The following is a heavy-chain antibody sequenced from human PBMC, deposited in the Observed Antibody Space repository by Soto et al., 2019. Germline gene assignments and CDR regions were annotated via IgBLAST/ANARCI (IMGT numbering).Heavy chain of an antibody. CDR3: ASEKIEYSSQIRWFDP. CDR1: GGPFGSYA. D-gene: IGHD6-6*01. V-gene: IGHV1-69*13. CDR2: IIPVFVKP. J-gene: IGHJ5*02. Sequence: SVKVSCKTAGGPFGSYAISWVRQAPGQGLEWMGGIIPVFVKPNYAQKFQDRVTITADESTNTAYMELSSLRSDDTAVYYCASEKIEYSSQIRWFDPCGYGTLVTVSP.